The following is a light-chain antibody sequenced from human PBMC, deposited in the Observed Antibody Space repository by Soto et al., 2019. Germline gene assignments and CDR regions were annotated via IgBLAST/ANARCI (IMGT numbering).Light chain of an antibody. CDR3: CSYAGNSEV. Sequence: ALTQPASVSGSPGQSITIPCTGTSGDVGSYNLVSWYQQHPGKAPKLLIYEVTERPSGVSNRFSGSKSGNTASLTISGLQPDDEADYYCCSYAGNSEVFGTGTKLTVL. CDR1: SGDVGSYNL. J-gene: IGLJ1*01. CDR2: EVT. V-gene: IGLV2-23*02.